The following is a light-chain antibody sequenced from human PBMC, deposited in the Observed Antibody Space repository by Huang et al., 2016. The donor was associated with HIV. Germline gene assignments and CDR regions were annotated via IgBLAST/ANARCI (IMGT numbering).Light chain of an antibody. J-gene: IGKJ3*01. CDR2: DAS. Sequence: EIVLTQSPATLSLSPGDRATLSCRSSQTVSTFLAWYHQKPGQAPRLLIYDASSRAAGIPARFSGSGSGTDFTLTISSLEPEDFAVYYCQERSNWPLTFGPGTKVDIK. V-gene: IGKV3-11*01. CDR1: QTVSTF. CDR3: QERSNWPLT.